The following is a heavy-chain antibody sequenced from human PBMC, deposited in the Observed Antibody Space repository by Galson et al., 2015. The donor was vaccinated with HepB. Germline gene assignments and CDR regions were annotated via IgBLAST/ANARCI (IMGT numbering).Heavy chain of an antibody. CDR1: GFSFSSYW. V-gene: IGHV3-74*01. D-gene: IGHD2-8*01. J-gene: IGHJ6*03. CDR2: INRDGSST. Sequence: SLRLSCAASGFSFSSYWMHWVRQAPGKGLVWVARINRDGSSTSYADSVKGRFTISRDNAKNTLYLQMNSLRAEDTAMYYCARDPGCVNGVCPPSCSYYYYMDVWGKGTTVTVSS. CDR3: ARDPGCVNGVCPPSCSYYYYMDV.